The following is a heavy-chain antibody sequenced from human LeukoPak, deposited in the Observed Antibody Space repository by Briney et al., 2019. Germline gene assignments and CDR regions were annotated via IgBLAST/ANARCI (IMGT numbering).Heavy chain of an antibody. V-gene: IGHV1-69*04. D-gene: IGHD2-2*01. CDR3: ATGEDCSSTSCFYPRFDY. Sequence: GASVKVSCKASGGTFSSYAISWVRQAPGQGLEWMGRIIPILGIANYAQKFQGRVTITADKSTSTAYMELSSLRSEDTAVYYCATGEDCSSTSCFYPRFDYWGQGTLVTVSS. J-gene: IGHJ4*02. CDR2: IIPILGIA. CDR1: GGTFSSYA.